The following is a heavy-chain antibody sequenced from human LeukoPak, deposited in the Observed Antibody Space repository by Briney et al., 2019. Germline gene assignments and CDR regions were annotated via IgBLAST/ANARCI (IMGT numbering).Heavy chain of an antibody. CDR1: GFTFGSYD. CDR3: ARGPPLIGAAAGLLYFDY. V-gene: IGHV3-13*01. Sequence: GGSLRLSCAASGFTFGSYDMHWVRHATGKGLEWVSAIGTAGDTYYPGSVKGRFTISRENAKNSLYLQMNSLRAGDTAVYYCARGPPLIGAAAGLLYFDYWGQGTLVTVSS. J-gene: IGHJ4*02. D-gene: IGHD6-13*01. CDR2: IGTAGDT.